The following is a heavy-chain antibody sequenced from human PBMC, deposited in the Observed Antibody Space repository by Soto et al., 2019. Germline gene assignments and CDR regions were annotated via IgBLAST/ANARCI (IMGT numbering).Heavy chain of an antibody. D-gene: IGHD3-10*01. CDR3: ERGDPSASGSHYRYYYGMDV. Sequence: LSLICTVSGGSIGIYYWSWIRQPPGKGLEWIGYIYYSGSTNYNPSLKSRVTISVDTSKNQFSLKLSSVTAADTAVYYCERGDPSASGSHYRYYYGMDVWGQGPTVTVSS. J-gene: IGHJ6*02. CDR1: GGSIGIYY. CDR2: IYYSGST. V-gene: IGHV4-59*01.